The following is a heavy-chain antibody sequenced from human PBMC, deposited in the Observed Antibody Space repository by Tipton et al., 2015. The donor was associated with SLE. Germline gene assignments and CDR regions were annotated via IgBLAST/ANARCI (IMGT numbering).Heavy chain of an antibody. CDR2: INSLTTTI. D-gene: IGHD1-26*01. Sequence: SLRLSCAASGFTFNDYFMSWIRQAPGKGLEWISSINSLTTTIHYADSVRGRFTISRDNAKNSVWLQMNSLRADDTAVHYCARDRGWELDYFDHWGQGTLVTVSS. V-gene: IGHV3-11*01. CDR3: ARDRGWELDYFDH. J-gene: IGHJ4*02. CDR1: GFTFNDYF.